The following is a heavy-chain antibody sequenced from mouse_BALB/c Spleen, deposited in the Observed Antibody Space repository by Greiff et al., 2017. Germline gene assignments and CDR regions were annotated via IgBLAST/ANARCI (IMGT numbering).Heavy chain of an antibody. CDR1: GYTFTNYW. CDR3: ARRENYRYAMDY. J-gene: IGHJ4*01. Sequence: QVQLQQSGAELVRPGTSVKISCKASGYTFTNYWLGWVKQRPGHGLEWIGDIYPGGGYTNYNEKFKGKATLTADTSSSTAYMQLSSLTSEDSAVYFCARRENYRYAMDYWGQGTSVTVSS. CDR2: IYPGGGYT. V-gene: IGHV1-63*02. D-gene: IGHD2-14*01.